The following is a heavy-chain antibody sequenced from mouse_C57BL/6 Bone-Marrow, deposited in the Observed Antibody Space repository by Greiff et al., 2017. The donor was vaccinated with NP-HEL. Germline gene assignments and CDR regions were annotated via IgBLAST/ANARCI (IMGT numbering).Heavy chain of an antibody. CDR3: TVYSSYVAY. J-gene: IGHJ3*01. CDR1: GFTFSDAW. CDR2: IRHKANNHAT. Sequence: EVKVEESGGGLVQPGGSMKLSCAASGFTFSDAWMDWVRQSPGKGLEWVGEIRHKANNHATYYAVSVKGRLTISSDDSNRNVYLQMNSLRAEDTGIYYCTVYSSYVAYWGQGTLVTGSA. D-gene: IGHD2-5*01. V-gene: IGHV6-6*01.